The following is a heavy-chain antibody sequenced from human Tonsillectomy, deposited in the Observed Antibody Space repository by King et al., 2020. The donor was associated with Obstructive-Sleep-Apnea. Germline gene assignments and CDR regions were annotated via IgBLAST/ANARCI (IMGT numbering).Heavy chain of an antibody. CDR1: GFTVSSNY. V-gene: IGHV3-66*01. CDR3: AREVGGGKYSSSWYVGRSRGYYYGMDV. Sequence: VQLVESGGGLVQPGGSLRLSCAASGFTVSSNYMSWVRQAPGKGLEWVSVIYSGGSTYYADSVKGRFTISRDNSKNTLYLQMNSLRAEETAVYYCAREVGGGKYSSSWYVGRSRGYYYGMDVWGQGTTVTVSS. CDR2: IYSGGST. J-gene: IGHJ6*02. D-gene: IGHD6-13*01.